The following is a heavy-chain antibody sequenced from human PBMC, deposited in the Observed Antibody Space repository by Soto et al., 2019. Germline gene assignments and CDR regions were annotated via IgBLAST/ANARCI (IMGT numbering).Heavy chain of an antibody. CDR3: AKDNLEYSSGWPWYFDY. D-gene: IGHD6-19*01. J-gene: IGHJ4*02. Sequence: GGSLRLSCAASGFTFSTFGMHWVRQAPGKGLEWVAVTWHDESNKYYADSVRGRFTISRDNSKNTLYLQMDSLRAEDTAVYYCAKDNLEYSSGWPWYFDYWGQGTLVTVSS. V-gene: IGHV3-33*06. CDR2: TWHDESNK. CDR1: GFTFSTFG.